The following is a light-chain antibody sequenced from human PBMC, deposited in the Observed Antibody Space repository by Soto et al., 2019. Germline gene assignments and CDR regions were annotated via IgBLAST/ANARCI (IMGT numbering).Light chain of an antibody. V-gene: IGLV1-44*01. CDR3: AAWDDTLNGPLNV. J-gene: IGLJ1*01. Sequence: QSVLSQPPSASGTPGQRVTISCSGSSSNLGSNAVSWYQHLPGTAPKLLIYSDNQRPSGVPDRFSGSRSGSSASLAISGLRSEDEADYYCAAWDDTLNGPLNVFGAGTKVTV. CDR1: SSNLGSNA. CDR2: SDN.